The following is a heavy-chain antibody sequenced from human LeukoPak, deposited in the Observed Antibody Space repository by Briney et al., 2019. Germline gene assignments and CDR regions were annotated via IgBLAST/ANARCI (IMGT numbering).Heavy chain of an antibody. Sequence: ASVKVSCKASGGTFGSYVVSWVGQAPGQGLEWMGGIIPIFGTAHYAQKFQGRLTITADESTSTVYMEMSSLRSEDTAMYYCAKEGDTALVTGYFDLWGRGTLVTVSS. CDR2: IIPIFGTA. CDR1: GGTFGSYV. CDR3: AKEGDTALVTGYFDL. J-gene: IGHJ2*01. V-gene: IGHV1-69*01. D-gene: IGHD5-18*01.